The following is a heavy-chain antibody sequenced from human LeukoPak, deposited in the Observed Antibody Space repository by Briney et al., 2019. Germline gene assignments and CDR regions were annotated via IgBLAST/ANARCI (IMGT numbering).Heavy chain of an antibody. V-gene: IGHV2-5*01. Sequence: SGPTLVKPTQTLTLTCTFSGFSLSTSGVGVGWIRQPPGKALEWLALIYWNDDKRYSPSLKSRLTITKDTTKNQVVLTMTNMDPVDTATYYCAQGGLTGYYIGYFDYWGQGTLVTVSS. J-gene: IGHJ4*02. CDR2: IYWNDDK. CDR1: GFSLSTSGVG. CDR3: AQGGLTGYYIGYFDY. D-gene: IGHD3-9*01.